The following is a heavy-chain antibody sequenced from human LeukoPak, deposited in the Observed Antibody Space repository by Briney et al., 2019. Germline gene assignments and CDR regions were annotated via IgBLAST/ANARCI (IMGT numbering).Heavy chain of an antibody. CDR2: INHSGST. CDR3: ARGPSTHIVVVPGNGMDV. Sequence: ASETLSLTCAVYGGSFSGYYWSWIRQPPGKGLEWIGEINHSGSTNYNPSLKSRVTISVDTSKNQFSLKLSSVTAADTAVYYCARGPSTHIVVVPGNGMDVWGQGTTVTVSS. J-gene: IGHJ6*02. D-gene: IGHD2-2*01. V-gene: IGHV4-34*01. CDR1: GGSFSGYY.